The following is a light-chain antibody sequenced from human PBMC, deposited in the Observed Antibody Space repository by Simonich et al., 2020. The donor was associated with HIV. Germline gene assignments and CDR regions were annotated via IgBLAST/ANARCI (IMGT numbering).Light chain of an antibody. CDR3: QQSYVTLLT. Sequence: DIQMIQSPSSLSASLGDRVTITCRASQSISRYLNWYQQKPGKAPNLLIYTASTLQSGVPSRFSGDGSGTDFTLTITSLQPEDFATYYCQQSYVTLLTFGGGTKVEIK. V-gene: IGKV1-39*01. CDR1: QSISRY. J-gene: IGKJ4*01. CDR2: TAS.